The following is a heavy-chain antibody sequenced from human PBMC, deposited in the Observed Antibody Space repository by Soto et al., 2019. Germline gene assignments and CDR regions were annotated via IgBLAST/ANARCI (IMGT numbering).Heavy chain of an antibody. V-gene: IGHV4-30-4*01. D-gene: IGHD6-13*01. CDR3: ARGRVHSSWNFDY. CDR2: IYYSGST. Sequence: LSLTCTVSGGSISSGDYYWSWIRQPPGKGLEWIGYIYYSGSTYYNPSLKSRVTISVDTSKNQFSLKLSSVTAADTAVYYCARGRVHSSWNFDYWGQGTLVTVSS. CDR1: GGSISSGDYY. J-gene: IGHJ4*02.